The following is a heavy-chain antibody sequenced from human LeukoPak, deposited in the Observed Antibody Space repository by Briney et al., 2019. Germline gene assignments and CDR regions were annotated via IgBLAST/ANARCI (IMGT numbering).Heavy chain of an antibody. CDR2: IYYSGNT. Sequence: SETLSLTCTVSGGSISSYYWSWIRQPPGEGLEWIGYIYYSGNTNYNPSLKTRVTISVDTSKNQFSLKLSSVTAADTAVYYCARAGSWKLNFDYWGQGTLVTVSS. V-gene: IGHV4-59*01. D-gene: IGHD6-13*01. CDR3: ARAGSWKLNFDY. J-gene: IGHJ4*02. CDR1: GGSISSYY.